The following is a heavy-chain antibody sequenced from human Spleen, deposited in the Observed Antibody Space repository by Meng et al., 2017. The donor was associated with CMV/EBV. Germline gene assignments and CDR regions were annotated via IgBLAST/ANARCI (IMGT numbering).Heavy chain of an antibody. CDR1: GFPFHTYS. CDR2: ISSSGSYK. V-gene: IGHV3-21*01. D-gene: IGHD3-3*01. Sequence: GGSLRLSCVGSGFPFHTYSINWVRQAPGKGLEWVSSISSSGSYKYFADSVKGRFTISRDNAKNSLYLQMNSLRAEDTAVYYCVGFGVAITNGLDVWGQGTTVTVSS. J-gene: IGHJ6*02. CDR3: VGFGVAITNGLDV.